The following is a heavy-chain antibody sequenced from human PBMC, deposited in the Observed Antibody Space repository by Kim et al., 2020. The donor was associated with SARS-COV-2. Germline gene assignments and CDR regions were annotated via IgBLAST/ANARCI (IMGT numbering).Heavy chain of an antibody. Sequence: SETLSLTCIVSGGSISNYYWSWIRQPPGKGLEWIGYMYSSGSTNYNPSLKSRLTISMDTSKRQISLTLSSVTATDTAVYFCARHRDTGFFQYWGQGARV. CDR1: GGSISNYY. V-gene: IGHV4-59*08. D-gene: IGHD7-27*01. CDR2: MYSSGST. CDR3: ARHRDTGFFQY. J-gene: IGHJ4*02.